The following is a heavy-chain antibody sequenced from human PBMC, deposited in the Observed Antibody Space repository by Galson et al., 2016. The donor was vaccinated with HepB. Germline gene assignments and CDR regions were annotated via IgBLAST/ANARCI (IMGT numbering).Heavy chain of an antibody. D-gene: IGHD6-6*01. J-gene: IGHJ6*02. CDR2: IDTSDSMT. Sequence: QSGAEVKQPGESLRISCKGSGYTFTSYWINWVRQTPGKGLEWMGRIDTSDSMTTYNPSFQGHVSVSVDQSINAAYLQWNSLKASDTAMYYCARLASTSLAPHRLDVWGQGTTVTVSS. CDR3: ARLASTSLAPHRLDV. CDR1: GYTFTSYW. V-gene: IGHV5-10-1*01.